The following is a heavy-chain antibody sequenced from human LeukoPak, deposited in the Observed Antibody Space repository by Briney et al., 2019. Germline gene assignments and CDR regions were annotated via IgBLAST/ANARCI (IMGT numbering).Heavy chain of an antibody. Sequence: PSETLSLTCAVSGGSISSSNWWSWVRQPPGKGLEWIGEIYLSGSTNYNPSLKSRVTISVDKSKNQFSMKLSSVTAADTAVYYCARARAWHDTSGFYFDYWGQGSQVTVAS. V-gene: IGHV4-4*02. CDR2: IYLSGST. CDR3: ARARAWHDTSGFYFDY. D-gene: IGHD3-22*01. J-gene: IGHJ4*02. CDR1: GGSISSSNW.